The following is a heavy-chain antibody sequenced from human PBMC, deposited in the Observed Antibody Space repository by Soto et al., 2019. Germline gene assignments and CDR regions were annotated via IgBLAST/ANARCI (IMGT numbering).Heavy chain of an antibody. D-gene: IGHD5-12*01. J-gene: IGHJ3*02. CDR3: AGASTWHPGAFDI. CDR1: GGSINSGGYY. CDR2: IYYSGST. Sequence: SETLSLTCTVSGGSINSGGYYWNWIRQHPGKGLEWIGYIYYSGSTYYNPSLKSRVTISVDTSKNQLSLKLSSVTAADTAVYYCAGASTWHPGAFDIWGQGTTVTVSS. V-gene: IGHV4-31*03.